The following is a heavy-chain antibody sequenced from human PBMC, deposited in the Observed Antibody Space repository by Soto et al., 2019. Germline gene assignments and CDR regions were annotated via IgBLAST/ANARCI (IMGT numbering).Heavy chain of an antibody. CDR3: AKAFSWYDY. CDR1: GFTFSSYA. V-gene: IGHV3-23*01. J-gene: IGHJ4*02. CDR2: ISGSGGST. Sequence: EVQLLESGGGLIQPGGSLRLSCAASGFTFSSYAMNWVRQAPGKGLEWVSGISGSGGSTYYADSVKGRFTISRDNSKNTLYLQMSSLRAEDTAVYYCAKAFSWYDYWGQGTLVTVS. D-gene: IGHD6-13*01.